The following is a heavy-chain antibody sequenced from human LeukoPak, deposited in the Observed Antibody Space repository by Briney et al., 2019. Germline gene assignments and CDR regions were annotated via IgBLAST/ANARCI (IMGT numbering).Heavy chain of an antibody. CDR1: GGSISNGGYY. J-gene: IGHJ4*02. CDR2: IYHSGST. Sequence: PSETLSLTCTVSGGSISNGGYYWSWIRQPPGKGLEWIGYIYHSGSTYYNPSLKSRVTISVDRSKNQFSLKLSSVTAADTAVYYCARVAAAFDYWGQGTLVSVSS. D-gene: IGHD2-15*01. CDR3: ARVAAAFDY. V-gene: IGHV4-30-2*01.